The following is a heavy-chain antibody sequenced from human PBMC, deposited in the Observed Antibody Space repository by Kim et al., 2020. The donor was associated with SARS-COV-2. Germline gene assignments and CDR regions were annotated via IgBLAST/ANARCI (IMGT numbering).Heavy chain of an antibody. CDR3: AKGPVVPAAMDWYFDL. CDR1: GFTFSSYA. Sequence: GGSLRLSCAASGFTFSSYAMSWVRQAPGKGLEWVSAISGSGGSTYYADSVKGRFTISRDNSKNTLYLQMNSLRAEDTAVYYCAKGPVVPAAMDWYFDLWGRGTLVTVSS. V-gene: IGHV3-23*01. J-gene: IGHJ2*01. D-gene: IGHD2-2*01. CDR2: ISGSGGST.